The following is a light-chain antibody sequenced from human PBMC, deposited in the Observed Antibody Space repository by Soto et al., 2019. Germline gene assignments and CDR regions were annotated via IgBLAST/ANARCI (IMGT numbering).Light chain of an antibody. CDR3: XQYGSSPIT. CDR1: QSVSSSY. V-gene: IGKV3-20*01. Sequence: EIVLTQSPGTLALSPGERATLSCRASQSVSSSYLAWYQQKPGQAPRLLIYGASSRATGIPDRFSGSGSGTDFTLTISRLEPEDFAXYXXXQYGSSPITFGQGTRLEIK. CDR2: GAS. J-gene: IGKJ5*01.